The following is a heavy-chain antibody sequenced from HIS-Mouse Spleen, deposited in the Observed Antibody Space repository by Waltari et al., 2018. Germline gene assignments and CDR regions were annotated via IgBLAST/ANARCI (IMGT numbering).Heavy chain of an antibody. CDR2: INYSGGT. Sequence: QLQLQESGPGLVKPSETLSLTCTVSGGSISSSSYYLGWIRQPPGKGLEWIGGINYSGGTYSNPSRKRRVTISVDTSKNQFSLKLSSVTAVDTAVYYCAREIPYSSSWYDWYFDLWGRGTLVTVSS. CDR3: AREIPYSSSWYDWYFDL. CDR1: GGSISSSSYY. J-gene: IGHJ2*01. D-gene: IGHD6-13*01. V-gene: IGHV4-39*07.